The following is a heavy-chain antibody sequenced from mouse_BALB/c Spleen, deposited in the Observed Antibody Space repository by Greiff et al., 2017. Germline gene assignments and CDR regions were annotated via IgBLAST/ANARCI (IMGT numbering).Heavy chain of an antibody. D-gene: IGHD2-1*01. CDR1: GYTFTSYY. CDR2: INPSNGGT. J-gene: IGHJ4*01. CDR3: TRGNYDAMDY. Sequence: QVQLQQSGAELVKPGASVKLSCKASGYTFTSYYKYWVKQRPGQGLEWIGEINPSNGGTNFNEKFKSKATLTVDKSSSTAYMQLSSLTSEDSAVYYCTRGNYDAMDYWGQGTSVTVSS. V-gene: IGHV1S81*02.